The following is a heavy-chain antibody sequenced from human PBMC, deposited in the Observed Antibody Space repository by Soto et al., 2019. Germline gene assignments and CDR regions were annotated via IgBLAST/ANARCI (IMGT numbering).Heavy chain of an antibody. CDR1: GGSVSTDSYY. CDR3: ARYSSGHSP. CDR2: IYYSGRT. D-gene: IGHD6-19*01. Sequence: PSETLSLTCSVSGGSVSTDSYYWSWIRQPPGKGLEWIAYIYYSGRTNYNPSLRSRVTISLDTSKNQFSLKLSSVTTADTAVYYCARYSSGHSPWGQETLVTVSS. J-gene: IGHJ5*02. V-gene: IGHV4-61*01.